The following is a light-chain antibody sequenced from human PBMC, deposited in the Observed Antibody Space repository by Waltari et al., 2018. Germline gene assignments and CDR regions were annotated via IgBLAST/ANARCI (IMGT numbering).Light chain of an antibody. J-gene: IGLJ2*01. V-gene: IGLV2-14*01. CDR1: DSDLGALNY. CDR3: SSYTLSSTLV. CDR2: EVN. Sequence: QSALTQPASMSGSPGQSITISCTGTDSDLGALNYVSWYQQLPGNSPRLLIFEVNTRPPGISFRFSGSKSANTASLTISGRQADDEADYYCSSYTLSSTLVFGGGTRLTVL.